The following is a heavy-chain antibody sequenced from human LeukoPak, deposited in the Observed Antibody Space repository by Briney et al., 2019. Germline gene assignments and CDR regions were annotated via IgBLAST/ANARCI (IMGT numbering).Heavy chain of an antibody. CDR3: ARMGPGYCSSTSCYPWFDP. CDR2: INPNSGGT. V-gene: IGHV1-2*02. CDR1: GYTFTRHY. D-gene: IGHD2-2*01. Sequence: ASVKVSCKASGYTFTRHYMHWVRQAPGQGLEWMGWINPNSGGTNYAQKFQGRVTMTRDTSISTAYMELSRLRSDDTAVYYCARMGPGYCSSTSCYPWFDPWGQGTLVTVSS. J-gene: IGHJ5*02.